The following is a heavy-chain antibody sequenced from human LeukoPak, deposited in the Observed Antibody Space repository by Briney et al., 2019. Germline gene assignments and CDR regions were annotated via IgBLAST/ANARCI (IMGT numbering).Heavy chain of an antibody. CDR3: ARVRSSGYYYVPHLFDY. J-gene: IGHJ4*02. Sequence: SETLSLTCTVSGGSISSGDYYWSWIRQPPGKGLEWIGYIYYSGSTYYNPSLKSRVTISVDTSKNQFSLKLSSVTAADTAVYYCARVRSSGYYYVPHLFDYWGQGTLVTVSS. D-gene: IGHD3-22*01. CDR1: GGSISSGDYY. V-gene: IGHV4-30-4*08. CDR2: IYYSGST.